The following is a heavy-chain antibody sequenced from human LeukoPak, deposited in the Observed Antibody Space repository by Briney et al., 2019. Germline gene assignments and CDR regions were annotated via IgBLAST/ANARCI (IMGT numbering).Heavy chain of an antibody. D-gene: IGHD2-15*01. CDR1: GGTFNSYA. J-gene: IGHJ4*02. Sequence: GASVKVSCKASGGTFNSYAISWVRRAPGQGLEWMGGIIPIFGTANYAQKFQGRVTITADKSTSTAYMELSSLRSEDTAVYYCASTLIEGCSGCQNPGDYWGQGTLVTVSS. CDR2: IIPIFGTA. V-gene: IGHV1-69*06. CDR3: ASTLIEGCSGCQNPGDY.